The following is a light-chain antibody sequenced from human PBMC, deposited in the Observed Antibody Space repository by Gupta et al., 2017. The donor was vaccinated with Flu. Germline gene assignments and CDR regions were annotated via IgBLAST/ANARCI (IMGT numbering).Light chain of an antibody. Sequence: DIGMTPSPATLSVSPGERATLSCRASQSISNNLAWYQHKPGQTPRLLIYGASTRATGIAARFSGSGSGTEFTLTISSLQSEDFALYYCQHYNGWPPAYTFGQGTKLEIK. V-gene: IGKV3-15*01. CDR1: QSISNN. CDR3: QHYNGWPPAYT. CDR2: GAS. J-gene: IGKJ2*01.